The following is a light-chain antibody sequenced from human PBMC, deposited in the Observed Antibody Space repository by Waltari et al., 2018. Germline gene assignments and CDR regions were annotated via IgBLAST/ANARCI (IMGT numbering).Light chain of an antibody. CDR2: DDR. Sequence: SYVLTQPPSVSVAPGKTATITCGANKIGTKNVHWYQKKPGQAPVLVIFDDRNRPSGIPERMSGSSAGNTATLTSSRAEGGDEADYYCQVWDSRSGIFGGGTKLTVL. CDR1: KIGTKN. CDR3: QVWDSRSGI. J-gene: IGLJ2*01. V-gene: IGLV3-21*04.